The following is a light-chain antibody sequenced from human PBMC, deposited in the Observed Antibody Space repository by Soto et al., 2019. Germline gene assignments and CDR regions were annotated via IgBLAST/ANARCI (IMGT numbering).Light chain of an antibody. CDR3: QQYKNWPL. CDR1: HSVNSH. J-gene: IGKJ5*01. CDR2: GAS. V-gene: IGKV3-15*01. Sequence: EIVMTQSPATLSVSPGERVTLSFRTSHSVNSHVAWYQQKPGQAPSLLLYGASTRATGIPVRLSGSGFGTEFTLTISSLQSEDFAVYYCQQYKNWPLFGQGTRLEIK.